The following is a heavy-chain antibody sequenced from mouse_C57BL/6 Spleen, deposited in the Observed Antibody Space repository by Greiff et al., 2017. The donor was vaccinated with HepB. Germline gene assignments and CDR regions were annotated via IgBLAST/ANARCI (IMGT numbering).Heavy chain of an antibody. CDR3: ARYYGSPNWYFDV. CDR2: IWSGGST. J-gene: IGHJ1*03. V-gene: IGHV2-2*01. D-gene: IGHD1-1*01. CDR1: GFSLTSYG. Sequence: VMLVESGPGLVQPSQSLSITSTVSGFSLTSYGVHWVRQSPGKGLEWLGVIWSGGSTDYNAAFISRLSISKDNSKGQVFFKMNSLQADDTAIYYCARYYGSPNWYFDVWGTGTTVTVSS.